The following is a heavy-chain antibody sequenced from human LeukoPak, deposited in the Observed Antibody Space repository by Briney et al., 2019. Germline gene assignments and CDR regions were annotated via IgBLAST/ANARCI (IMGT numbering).Heavy chain of an antibody. J-gene: IGHJ6*03. V-gene: IGHV3-21*01. CDR2: ISSGRSYI. CDR3: ARYCSSSSCPYYYHMDV. D-gene: IGHD2-2*01. CDR1: GFTFSSYS. Sequence: GGSLRLSCAASGFTFSSYSMIWVRQAPGKGLEGVSSISSGRSYIYYADSVKGRFTISRDNAKNSLYLQMNSLRAEDTAVYHCARYCSSSSCPYYYHMDVWGKGTTVTVSS.